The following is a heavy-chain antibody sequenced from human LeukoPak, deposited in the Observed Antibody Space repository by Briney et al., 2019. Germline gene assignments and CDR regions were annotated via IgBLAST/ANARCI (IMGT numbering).Heavy chain of an antibody. D-gene: IGHD3-22*01. Sequence: NSGGSLRLSCAASGFTFTSYSMPWVRQAPGKGLEWVSSIRSISGYKYYADSVRGRFTISRDDAKNSLYLQMNSLRAGDTAVYYCARDADYYDSSGPFDYWGQGTLVTVSS. CDR3: ARDADYYDSSGPFDY. CDR2: IRSISGYK. CDR1: GFTFTSYS. J-gene: IGHJ4*02. V-gene: IGHV3-21*01.